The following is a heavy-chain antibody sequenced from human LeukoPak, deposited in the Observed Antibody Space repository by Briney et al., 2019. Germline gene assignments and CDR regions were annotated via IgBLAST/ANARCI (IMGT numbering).Heavy chain of an antibody. CDR1: GFIFRSYS. Sequence: GGSLRLSCAASGFIFRSYSMNWVRQAPGKGLEWVSSLTSISTYVYYADSVKGRFTISRDNAKNTLYLQMNSLRAEDTAVYYCAKDSGSYTLRFDYWGQGTLVTVSS. J-gene: IGHJ4*02. V-gene: IGHV3-21*04. CDR3: AKDSGSYTLRFDY. CDR2: LTSISTYV. D-gene: IGHD1-26*01.